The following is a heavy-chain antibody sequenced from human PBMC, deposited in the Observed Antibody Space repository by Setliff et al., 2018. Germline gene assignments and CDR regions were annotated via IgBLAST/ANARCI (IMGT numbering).Heavy chain of an antibody. CDR2: INPSDGST. J-gene: IGHJ6*02. D-gene: IGHD3-3*01. V-gene: IGHV1-46*01. Sequence: ASVKVSCKASGYTFTTYYMHWVRQAPGQGLEWMGVINPSDGSTTYAQKFQGRVKMTRDTSTSTVYMELSSLRSEDTAVYYCARAGNYNFWSGYPPYYYYYGMDVWGQGTTVTVSS. CDR1: GYTFTTYY. CDR3: ARAGNYNFWSGYPPYYYYYGMDV.